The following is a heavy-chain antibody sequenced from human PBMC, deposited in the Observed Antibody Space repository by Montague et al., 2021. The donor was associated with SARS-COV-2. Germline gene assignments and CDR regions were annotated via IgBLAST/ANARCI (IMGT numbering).Heavy chain of an antibody. J-gene: IGHJ4*02. V-gene: IGHV4-4*02. CDR1: GDSVSSENW. Sequence: SETLSLTCAVYGDSVSSENWWTSGRLHLGTRVAGVGGIQHTGSNKYKPSLKSRVSMSVDKSWNKFSLRLASVTAADAAIYYCARKGSGRSDLAYWGQGTLVTVSS. D-gene: IGHD1-26*01. CDR2: IQHTGSN. CDR3: ARKGSGRSDLAY.